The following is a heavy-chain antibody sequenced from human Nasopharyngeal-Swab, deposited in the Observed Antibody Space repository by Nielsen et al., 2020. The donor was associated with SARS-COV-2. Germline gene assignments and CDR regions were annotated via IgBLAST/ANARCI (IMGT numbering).Heavy chain of an antibody. Sequence: WMRESPGEGLEWIGYIYYSGSTNYNPSLKSRVTISVDTSKNQFSLKLSSVTAADTAVYYCARGGPGLELFSRFDPWGQGTLVTVSS. J-gene: IGHJ5*02. CDR2: IYYSGST. D-gene: IGHD1-7*01. CDR3: ARGGPGLELFSRFDP. V-gene: IGHV4-59*01.